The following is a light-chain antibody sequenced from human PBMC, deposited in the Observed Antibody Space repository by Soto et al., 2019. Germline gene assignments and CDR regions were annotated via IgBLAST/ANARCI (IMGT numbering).Light chain of an antibody. CDR1: QDINNS. V-gene: IGKV1-33*01. CDR3: QQYNSYSEA. J-gene: IGKJ1*01. CDR2: DAS. Sequence: DIQMTQSPSSLSASVGDRVTITCQASQDINNSLNWYQQKPGKAPKLLIYDASNLETGVPSGFSGSGSGTDFTFTISSLQPEDIATYYCQQYNSYSEAFGQGTKVDIK.